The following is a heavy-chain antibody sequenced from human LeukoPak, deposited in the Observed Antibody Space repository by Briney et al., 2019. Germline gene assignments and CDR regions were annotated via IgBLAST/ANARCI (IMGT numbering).Heavy chain of an antibody. CDR3: ARDLPSGSGFDI. CDR2: ISPNSGGT. D-gene: IGHD3-10*01. V-gene: IGHV1-2*06. J-gene: IGHJ3*02. Sequence: ASVKVSCKASGYTFTGYYMHWVRQAPGQGLEWMGRISPNSGGTNYAQKFQGRVTMTRDTSISTAYMELSRLRSDDTAVYYCARDLPSGSGFDIWGQGTMVTVSS. CDR1: GYTFTGYY.